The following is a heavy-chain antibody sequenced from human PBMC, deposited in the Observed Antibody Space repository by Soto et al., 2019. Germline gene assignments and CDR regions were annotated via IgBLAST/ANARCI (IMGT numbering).Heavy chain of an antibody. Sequence: GWSLRLSCVTSGFTFNNYGIHWVRQAPGKGLEWVAVMWAGGRKENYADSVKGRFTMSRDLSKNTLYLQMDSLRAEDTAVYYCARDIDTSSHFGWFDPWGQGTLVTVSS. J-gene: IGHJ5*02. D-gene: IGHD2-2*01. V-gene: IGHV3-33*01. CDR1: GFTFNNYG. CDR3: ARDIDTSSHFGWFDP. CDR2: MWAGGRKE.